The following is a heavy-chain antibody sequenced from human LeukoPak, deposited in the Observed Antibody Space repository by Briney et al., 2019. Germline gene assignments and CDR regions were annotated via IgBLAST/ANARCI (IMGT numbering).Heavy chain of an antibody. J-gene: IGHJ4*02. CDR2: IYYSGST. Sequence: SETLSLTCTVSGGSISSYYWSWIRQPPGKRLEWIGYIYYSGSTNYNPSLKSRVTISVDTSKNQFSLKLSSVTAADTAVYYCARGAYYYDSWGQGTLVTVSS. D-gene: IGHD3-22*01. CDR3: ARGAYYYDS. CDR1: GGSISSYY. V-gene: IGHV4-59*01.